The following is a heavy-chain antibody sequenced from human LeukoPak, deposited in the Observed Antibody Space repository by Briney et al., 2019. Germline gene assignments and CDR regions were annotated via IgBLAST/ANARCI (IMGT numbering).Heavy chain of an antibody. CDR2: IYYSGST. CDR3: ARHHFRTTVTTRDWFDP. V-gene: IGHV4-39*01. D-gene: IGHD4-17*01. CDR1: GGSISSGVYY. J-gene: IGHJ5*02. Sequence: PSQTLSLTCTVSGGSISSGVYYWGWIRQPPGKGLEWIGSIYYSGSTYYNPSLKSRVTISVDTSKNQFSLKLSSVTAADTAVYYCARHHFRTTVTTRDWFDPWGQGTLVTVSS.